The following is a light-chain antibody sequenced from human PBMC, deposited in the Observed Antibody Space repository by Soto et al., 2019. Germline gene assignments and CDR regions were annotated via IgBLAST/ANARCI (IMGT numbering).Light chain of an antibody. Sequence: QPVLTQPSSLSASPGASASLTCTLRSGINVGTYRIYWYQQKPGSPPQYLLRYKSDSDKHQGSGVPSRFSGSKDASANAGILLISGLQSEDEADYYCMIWHSSAVVFGGGTKLTVL. J-gene: IGLJ2*01. CDR2: YKSDSDK. CDR1: SGINVGTYR. V-gene: IGLV5-45*02. CDR3: MIWHSSAVV.